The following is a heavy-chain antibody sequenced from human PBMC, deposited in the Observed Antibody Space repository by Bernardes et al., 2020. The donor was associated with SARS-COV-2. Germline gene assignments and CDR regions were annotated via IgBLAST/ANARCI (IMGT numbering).Heavy chain of an antibody. CDR3: AKDLSARYYDSSGHYSLFDN. Sequence: GGTLRLSCAASGFTFSNFGMHWVHQAPGKGLEWVAVILYDGRNKYYADSVKGRFTISRDNSKNTLYLQMNSLRAEDTAVYYCAKDLSARYYDSSGHYSLFDNWGQGTLVTVSS. CDR2: ILYDGRNK. D-gene: IGHD3-22*01. J-gene: IGHJ4*02. CDR1: GFTFSNFG. V-gene: IGHV3-30*18.